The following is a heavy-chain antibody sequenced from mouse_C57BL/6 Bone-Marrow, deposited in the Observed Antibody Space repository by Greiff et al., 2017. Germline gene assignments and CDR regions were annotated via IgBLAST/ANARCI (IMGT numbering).Heavy chain of an antibody. Sequence: QVQLQQPGAELVKPGASVKLSCKASGYTFTSYWMHWVKQRPGRGLEWIGRIDPNSGGTKYNEKFKSKATLTVDKPSSTAYMQLSSLTSGDSAVYYCARWDYGSSYGYLDVWGTGTSVTVSS. CDR3: ARWDYGSSYGYLDV. D-gene: IGHD1-1*01. CDR2: IDPNSGGT. CDR1: GYTFTSYW. J-gene: IGHJ1*03. V-gene: IGHV1-72*01.